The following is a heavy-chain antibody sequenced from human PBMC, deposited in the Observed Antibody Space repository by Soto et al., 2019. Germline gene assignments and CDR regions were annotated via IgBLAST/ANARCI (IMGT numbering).Heavy chain of an antibody. J-gene: IGHJ6*02. V-gene: IGHV3-30-3*01. D-gene: IGHD2-2*03. Sequence: QVQLVESGGGVVQPGRSLRLSCAASGFTFSSYAMHWVRQAPGKGLEWVAVISYDGSNKYYADSVKGRFTISRDNSKNTLYLQMNSLRAEDTAVYYCARVPGYCSSTSCYGNYYYCMDVWGQGTTVTVSS. CDR3: ARVPGYCSSTSCYGNYYYCMDV. CDR1: GFTFSSYA. CDR2: ISYDGSNK.